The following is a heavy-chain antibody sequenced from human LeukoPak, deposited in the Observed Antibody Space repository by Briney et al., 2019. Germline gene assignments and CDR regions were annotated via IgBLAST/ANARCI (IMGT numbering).Heavy chain of an antibody. V-gene: IGHV3-21*01. D-gene: IGHD6-13*01. Sequence: PGQSLRLSCEASGFTFGSYSMNWVRQAPGKGLEWVSSISDSGTYFYYADSVKGRFTISRDNAKNSLFLQMNSLRAEDTAVYYCARQLAAAPFDYWGQGTLVTVSS. CDR1: GFTFGSYS. CDR2: ISDSGTYF. J-gene: IGHJ4*02. CDR3: ARQLAAAPFDY.